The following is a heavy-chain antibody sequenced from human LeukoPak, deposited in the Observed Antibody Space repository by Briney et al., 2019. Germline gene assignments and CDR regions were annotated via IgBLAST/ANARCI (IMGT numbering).Heavy chain of an antibody. CDR1: GGSISSGGYY. D-gene: IGHD3-16*01. CDR2: IYYSGST. V-gene: IGHV4-31*03. J-gene: IGHJ6*03. Sequence: SETLSLTCTVSGGSISSGGYYWSWIRQHPGKGLEWIGYIYYSGSTYYNPSLKSRVTISVDTSKNQFSLKLSSVTAADTAVYYCARWPKFVGVYYYMDVWGKGTTVTVSS. CDR3: ARWPKFVGVYYYMDV.